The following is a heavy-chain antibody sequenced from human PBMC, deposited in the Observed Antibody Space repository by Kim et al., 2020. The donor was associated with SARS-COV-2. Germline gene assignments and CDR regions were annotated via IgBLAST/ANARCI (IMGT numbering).Heavy chain of an antibody. Sequence: TAYAASVKDTFTISSDDSKNTAYLQMTSLKTDDAAVYYCTSLGVPPDYWGQGTLVTVSS. J-gene: IGHJ4*02. D-gene: IGHD3-16*01. V-gene: IGHV3-73*01. CDR2: T. CDR3: TSLGVPPDY.